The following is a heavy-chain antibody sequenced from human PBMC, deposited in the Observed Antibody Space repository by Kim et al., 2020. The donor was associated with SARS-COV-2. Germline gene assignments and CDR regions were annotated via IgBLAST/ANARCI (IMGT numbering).Heavy chain of an antibody. CDR3: ARGNITMVRAAFSYRAQNNGMDV. V-gene: IGHV6-1*01. D-gene: IGHD3-10*01. CDR1: GDSVSSNSAA. Sequence: SQTLSLTCAISGDSVSSNSAAWNWIRQSPSRGLEWLGRTYYSSKWYNDYAVSVKSRITINPDTSKNQFSLQLNSVTPEDTAVYYCARGNITMVRAAFSYRAQNNGMDVWGQGTTVTVSS. J-gene: IGHJ6*02. CDR2: TYYSSKWYN.